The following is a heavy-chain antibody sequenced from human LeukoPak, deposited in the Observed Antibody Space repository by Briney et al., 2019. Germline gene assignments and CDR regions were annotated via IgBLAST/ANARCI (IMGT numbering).Heavy chain of an antibody. V-gene: IGHV1-8*01. CDR2: MNPNSGNT. J-gene: IGHJ6*02. CDR3: ARGVWRLDYYGMDV. Sequence: TSVKVSCKASGYTFTSYDINWVRQATGQGLEWMGWMNPNSGNTGYAQKFQGRVTMTRNTSISTAYMELSSLRSEDTAVYYCARGVWRLDYYGMDVWGQGTTVTVSS. D-gene: IGHD6-6*01. CDR1: GYTFTSYD.